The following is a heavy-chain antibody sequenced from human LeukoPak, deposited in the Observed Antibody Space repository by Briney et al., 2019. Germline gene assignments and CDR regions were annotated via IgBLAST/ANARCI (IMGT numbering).Heavy chain of an antibody. CDR1: GDSVSSNSAA. V-gene: IGHV6-1*01. J-gene: IGHJ4*02. CDR2: TYYRSKWYN. CDR3: AKEKITFGGVILLDY. Sequence: SQTLSLTCAISGDSVSSNSAAWNWIRQSPSRGLEWLGRTYYRSKWYNDYAVSVKSRITINPDTSKNQFSLQLNSVTPEDTAVYYLAKEKITFGGVILLDYWGQGTLVTVSS. D-gene: IGHD3-16*01.